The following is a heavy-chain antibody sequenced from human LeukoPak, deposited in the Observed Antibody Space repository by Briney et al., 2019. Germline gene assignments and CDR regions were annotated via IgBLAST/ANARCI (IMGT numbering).Heavy chain of an antibody. CDR1: GFTFSSYA. CDR3: ARGGPYDMRTWGYYYYGMDV. CDR2: TSYDGSNK. J-gene: IGHJ6*02. D-gene: IGHD3-9*01. V-gene: IGHV3-30-3*01. Sequence: GGSLRLSCAASGFTFSSYAMHWVRQAPGKGLEWVAVTSYDGSNKYHAASVKGRFTISRDNSKNTLYLQVNSLRAEDTAVYYCARGGPYDMRTWGYYYYGMDVWGQGTTVTVSS.